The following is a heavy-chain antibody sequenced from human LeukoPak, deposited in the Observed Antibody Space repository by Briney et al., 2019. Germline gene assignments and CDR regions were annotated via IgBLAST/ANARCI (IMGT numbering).Heavy chain of an antibody. V-gene: IGHV4-59*08. J-gene: IGHJ6*03. CDR3: ARHTFNWNDKDYYMDV. D-gene: IGHD1-1*01. CDR1: GGSISSYY. Sequence: KPSETLSLTCTVSGGSISSYYWSWIRQPPGKGLEWIGYIYYSGSTNYNPSLKSRVTISVDTSKNQFSLKLSSVTAADTAVYYCARHTFNWNDKDYYMDVWGKGTTVTVSS. CDR2: IYYSGST.